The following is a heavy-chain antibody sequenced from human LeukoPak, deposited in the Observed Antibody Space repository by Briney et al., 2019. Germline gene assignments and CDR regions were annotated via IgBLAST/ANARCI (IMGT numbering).Heavy chain of an antibody. CDR1: GGTFSSYA. CDR2: INTNTGNP. Sequence: ASVKVSCKASGGTFSSYAISWVRQAPGQGLEWMGWINTNTGNPTYAQGFTGRFVFSLDTSVSTAYLQISSLKAEDTAVYYCAREDGSGTLNWFDPWGQGTLVTVSS. D-gene: IGHD3-10*01. V-gene: IGHV7-4-1*02. J-gene: IGHJ5*02. CDR3: AREDGSGTLNWFDP.